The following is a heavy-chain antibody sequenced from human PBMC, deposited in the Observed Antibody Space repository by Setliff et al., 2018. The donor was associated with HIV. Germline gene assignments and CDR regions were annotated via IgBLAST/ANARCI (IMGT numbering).Heavy chain of an antibody. Sequence: SETLSLTCSVSGASISSYYWSWIRQPPGKGLAWIGYVDYNGRTDYNPSLKSRVTISLDTSKNQVSLKLSSVAAADTAVYHCARGAYRDGYDYWGQGTLVTVSS. CDR3: ARGAYRDGYDY. D-gene: IGHD5-18*01. J-gene: IGHJ4*02. CDR1: GASISSYY. V-gene: IGHV4-59*01. CDR2: VDYNGRT.